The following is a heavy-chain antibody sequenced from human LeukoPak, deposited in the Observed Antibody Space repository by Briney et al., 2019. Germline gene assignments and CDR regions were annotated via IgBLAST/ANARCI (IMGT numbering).Heavy chain of an antibody. D-gene: IGHD2-2*01. V-gene: IGHV4-59*08. CDR1: GGSISSYY. Sequence: SETLSLTCTVSGGSISSYYWSWIRQPPGKGLEWIGYIYYSGSTNYNPSLKSRVTISVDTSKNQFSLKLSSVTAADTAVYYCARQVKAAMGWFDPWGQGTLVTVSS. J-gene: IGHJ5*02. CDR2: IYYSGST. CDR3: ARQVKAAMGWFDP.